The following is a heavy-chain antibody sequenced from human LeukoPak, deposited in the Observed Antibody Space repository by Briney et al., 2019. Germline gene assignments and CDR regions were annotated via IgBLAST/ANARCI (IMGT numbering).Heavy chain of an antibody. J-gene: IGHJ4*02. CDR3: ATSSMVRGGDEY. Sequence: PSETLSLTCTVSGGSISSSSYYWGWIRQPPGKGLEWVANIKQDGSEKYYVDSVKGRFTISRDNAKNSLYLQMSSLRAEDTALYYCATSSMVRGGDEYWGQGTLVTVSS. CDR1: GGSISSSSYY. V-gene: IGHV3-7*01. CDR2: IKQDGSEK. D-gene: IGHD3-10*01.